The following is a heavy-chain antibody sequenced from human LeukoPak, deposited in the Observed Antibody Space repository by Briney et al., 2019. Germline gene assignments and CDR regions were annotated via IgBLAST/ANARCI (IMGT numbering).Heavy chain of an antibody. J-gene: IGHJ5*01. CDR2: ITDTGGV. Sequence: GGSLRLSCAASGFTFSTYNMNWVRQAPGKGLEWLSFITDTGGVQYADSVKGRFTIPRDNAKKSLYLQMNSLRAEDTAVYYCARDPDFWSGYYKVAWFDSWGQGTPVTVSS. CDR1: GFTFSTYN. D-gene: IGHD3-3*01. V-gene: IGHV3-48*01. CDR3: ARDPDFWSGYYKVAWFDS.